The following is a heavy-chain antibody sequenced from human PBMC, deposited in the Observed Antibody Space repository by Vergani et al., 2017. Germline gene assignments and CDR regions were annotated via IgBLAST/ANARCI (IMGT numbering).Heavy chain of an antibody. CDR2: ISSSGSTI. Sequence: EVQLVESGGGLVQPGGSLRLSCAASGFTFSSYEMNWVRQAPGKGLEWVSYISSSGSTIYYADSVKGRFTISRDNSKNTLYVQMNSLRAEDTAVYYCAITFGGVIVNAFDIWGQGTMVTVSS. J-gene: IGHJ3*02. D-gene: IGHD3-16*02. CDR1: GFTFSSYE. CDR3: AITFGGVIVNAFDI. V-gene: IGHV3-48*03.